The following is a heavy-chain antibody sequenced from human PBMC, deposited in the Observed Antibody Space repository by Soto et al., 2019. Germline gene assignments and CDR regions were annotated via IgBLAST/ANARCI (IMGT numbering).Heavy chain of an antibody. J-gene: IGHJ5*02. CDR3: ARHRGANFDWFLYWFDP. CDR1: GCSLISSSFY. Sequence: ASGTLSLTYPVSGCSLISSSFYWGWVSPPPGEGLEWIGSIYYSGSTYYNPSLKSRVTISVDTSKNQFSLKLSSVTAADTAVYYCARHRGANFDWFLYWFDPWGQGTLVTVSS. CDR2: IYYSGST. D-gene: IGHD3-9*01. V-gene: IGHV4-39*01.